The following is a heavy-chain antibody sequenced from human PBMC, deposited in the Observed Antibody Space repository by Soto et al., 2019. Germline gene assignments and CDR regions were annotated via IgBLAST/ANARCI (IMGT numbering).Heavy chain of an antibody. CDR1: GYTFTNYD. V-gene: IGHV1-8*01. CDR2: VNPNSGNT. Sequence: ASVKVSCKASGYTFTNYDINWVRQAPGQGLEWMGWVNPNSGNTGYAQMLQGRVTMTTDTSTTTANMELSSLTSDDTAVYYCARVGKYYYDSSGYYPDGLYFDYWGQGTLVTVSS. CDR3: ARVGKYYYDSSGYYPDGLYFDY. D-gene: IGHD3-22*01. J-gene: IGHJ4*02.